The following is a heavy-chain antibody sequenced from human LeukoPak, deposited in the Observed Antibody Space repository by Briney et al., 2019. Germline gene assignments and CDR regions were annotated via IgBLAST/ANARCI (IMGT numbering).Heavy chain of an antibody. D-gene: IGHD1-26*01. CDR2: IRYDGSDK. CDR3: AKRNGSNYYFDY. Sequence: GGSLRLSCAASGFTFSSYGMHWVRQAPGKGLEWVAFIRYDGSDKYYAESVKGRFTISRDNSKSTLYLQMNSLRAEDTAVYYCAKRNGSNYYFDYWGQGTLVTVSS. V-gene: IGHV3-30*02. J-gene: IGHJ4*02. CDR1: GFTFSSYG.